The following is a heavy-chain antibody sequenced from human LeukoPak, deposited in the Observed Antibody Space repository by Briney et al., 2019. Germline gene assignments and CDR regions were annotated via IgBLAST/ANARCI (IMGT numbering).Heavy chain of an antibody. CDR3: ARGGGSTMITFGGVIVFDY. CDR2: IKADGGEK. Sequence: GGSLRLSCTVSGFTVSSNSMSWVRQAPGKGLEWVAKIKADGGEKDHVASVKGRFTISRDNAKNSLYLQMNSLRVEDTAVYYCARGGGSTMITFGGVIVFDYWGQGTLVTVSS. CDR1: GFTVSSNS. J-gene: IGHJ4*02. D-gene: IGHD3-16*02. V-gene: IGHV3-7*01.